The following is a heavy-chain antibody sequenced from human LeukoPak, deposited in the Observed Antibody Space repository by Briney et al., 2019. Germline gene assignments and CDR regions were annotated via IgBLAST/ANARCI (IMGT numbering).Heavy chain of an antibody. CDR1: GGSISSSY. CDR2: IYSSGSI. J-gene: IGHJ4*02. D-gene: IGHD3-16*01. Sequence: PSETLSLTCTVSGGSISSSYWSWIRQPPGKGLEWIGYIYSSGSINYNPSLKCRITISLDPSKNQVSLNLSSVTAADTAVYYCARHYVFVSGGSSFDYSGQGTLVTVSS. CDR3: ARHYVFVSGGSSFDY. V-gene: IGHV4-59*08.